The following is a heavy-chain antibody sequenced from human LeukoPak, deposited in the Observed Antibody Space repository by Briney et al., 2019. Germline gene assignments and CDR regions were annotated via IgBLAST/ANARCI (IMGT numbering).Heavy chain of an antibody. CDR2: VHLDGRT. Sequence: SETLSLTCGVSGGSVSSTHWWTWIRQPPGKGLEWIGEVHLDGRTNFNPSLKSRLTMSVDLSENHVSLKLTSVTAADTAVCYCAREGGFYRPLDYSGQGTLVTVSS. D-gene: IGHD6-25*01. V-gene: IGHV4-4*02. CDR1: GGSVSSTHW. CDR3: AREGGFYRPLDY. J-gene: IGHJ4*02.